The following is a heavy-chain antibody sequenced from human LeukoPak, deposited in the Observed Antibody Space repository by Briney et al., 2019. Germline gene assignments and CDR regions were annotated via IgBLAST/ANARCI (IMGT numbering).Heavy chain of an antibody. D-gene: IGHD2-15*01. CDR3: ARDYCSGGSCLSNAFDI. Sequence: PGGSLRLSCAASGFTFSSYEMSWVRQAPGKGLEWVSYISSSGNTKDYADSVKGRFTISRDNGKNSLHLQMNSLRAEDTAVYYCARDYCSGGSCLSNAFDIWGQGTMVTVSS. CDR2: ISSSGNTK. CDR1: GFTFSSYE. V-gene: IGHV3-48*03. J-gene: IGHJ3*02.